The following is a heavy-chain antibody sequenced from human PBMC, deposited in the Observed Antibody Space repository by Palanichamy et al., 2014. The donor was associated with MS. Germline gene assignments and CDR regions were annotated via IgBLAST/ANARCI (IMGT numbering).Heavy chain of an antibody. D-gene: IGHD5-18*01. V-gene: IGHV3-21*01. J-gene: IGHJ4*02. CDR1: GFTFSSYS. CDR3: ARGDGYTYGPSPLDY. Sequence: EVQLVESGGGLVKPGGSLRLSCAASGFTFSSYSMNWVRQAPGKGLEWVSSISSGGSYRDFADSLKGRFTISRDNSKNSLYLQMNSLRTEDTAVYYCARGDGYTYGPSPLDYWGQGTLVTVSS. CDR2: ISSGGSYR.